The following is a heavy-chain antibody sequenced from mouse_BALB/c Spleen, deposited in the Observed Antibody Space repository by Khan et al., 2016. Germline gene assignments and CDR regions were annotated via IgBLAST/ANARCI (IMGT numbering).Heavy chain of an antibody. V-gene: IGHV7-3*02. CDR3: AREDYGSSNYFDY. J-gene: IGHJ2*01. D-gene: IGHD1-1*01. CDR1: GFTFTDYY. Sequence: EVELVESGGGLVQPGGSLRLSCATSGFTFTDYYMSWVRQPPGKALEWLGFISNKANGYTTEYSASVKGRFTISRDNSQSILYLHMNTLRAADSATYYFAREDYGSSNYFDYWGQGTTLTVSS. CDR2: ISNKANGYTT.